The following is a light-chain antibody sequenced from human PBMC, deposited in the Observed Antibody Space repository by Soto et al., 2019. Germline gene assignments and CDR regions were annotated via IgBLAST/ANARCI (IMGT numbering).Light chain of an antibody. Sequence: EIVLTQSPGTLSLSPGERATLSCRASQSVSSSYLAWYQQKPGQAPRLLIHGASIRATGIPVRFSGSGSGTEFTLTISSLQSEDFAVYYCQQYVSWPRTFGQGTKVE. V-gene: IGKV3-20*01. J-gene: IGKJ1*01. CDR2: GAS. CDR1: QSVSSSY. CDR3: QQYVSWPRT.